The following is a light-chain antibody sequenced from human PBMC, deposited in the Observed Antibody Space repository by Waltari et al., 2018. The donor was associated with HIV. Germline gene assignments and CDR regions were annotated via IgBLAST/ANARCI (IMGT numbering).Light chain of an antibody. Sequence: SYELTQPPSVSVSPGQTASITCSGDKLGDKYACWYQQKPGQSPVLVIYQDSKRPSGTPGRFSGSTSGNTATLTISGTQAMDEADYYCQAWDSSTVVVFGGGTKLTVL. CDR1: KLGDKY. J-gene: IGLJ2*01. CDR3: QAWDSSTVVV. CDR2: QDS. V-gene: IGLV3-1*01.